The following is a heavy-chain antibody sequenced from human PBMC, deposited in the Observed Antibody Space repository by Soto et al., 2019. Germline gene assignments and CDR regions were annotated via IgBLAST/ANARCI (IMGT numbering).Heavy chain of an antibody. CDR1: GDSVSSNSAA. D-gene: IGHD2-21*02. V-gene: IGHV6-1*01. Sequence: SQTLSLTCAISGDSVSSNSAAWNWIRQSPSRGLEWLGRTYYRSKWYNDYAVSVKSRITINPDTSKNQFSLQLNSVTPEDTAVYYFARERTYCGGDCYPTGFDPWGQGTLVTVSS. J-gene: IGHJ5*02. CDR2: TYYRSKWYN. CDR3: ARERTYCGGDCYPTGFDP.